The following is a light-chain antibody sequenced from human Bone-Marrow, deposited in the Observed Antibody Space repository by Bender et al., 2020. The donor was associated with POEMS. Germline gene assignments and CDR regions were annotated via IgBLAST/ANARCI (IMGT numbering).Light chain of an antibody. Sequence: SYVLTQPPSVSVSPGQTARITCSGDALPKQYACWYQQKPGQAPVQVIYKGTERPLGIPERFSGSTSGTTVTLTINGVQAADEADYHCQSTDSTGTSVIFGGGTKLTVL. V-gene: IGLV3-25*03. J-gene: IGLJ2*01. CDR1: ALPKQY. CDR3: QSTDSTGTSVI. CDR2: KGT.